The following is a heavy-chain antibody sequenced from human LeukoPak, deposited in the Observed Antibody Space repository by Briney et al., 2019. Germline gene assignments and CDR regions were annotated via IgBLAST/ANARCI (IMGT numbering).Heavy chain of an antibody. V-gene: IGHV4-59*08. CDR3: ARHNSSSGWYEVDY. CDR2: IYYSGST. J-gene: IGHJ4*02. D-gene: IGHD6-19*01. CDR1: GGSISNYY. Sequence: SETLSLTCTVSGGSISNYYWSWIRQPPGKGLEWIGYIYYSGSTNYNPSLKSRVTISVDTSKNQFSLKLSSVTAADTAVYYCARHNSSSGWYEVDYWGQGTLVTVSS.